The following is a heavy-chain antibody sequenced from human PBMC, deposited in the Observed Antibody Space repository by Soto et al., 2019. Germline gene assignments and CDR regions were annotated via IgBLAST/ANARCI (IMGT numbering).Heavy chain of an antibody. CDR3: ARLGVSGTRAAAYF. CDR1: GGSFSGYY. Sequence: SETLSLTCAVYGGSFSGYYWSWIRQPPGKGLEWIGEINHSGSTNYNPSLKSRVTISVDTSKNQFSLKLSSVTAADTAVYYCARLGVSGTRAAAYFWGPGTLVTVSS. CDR2: INHSGST. J-gene: IGHJ4*02. D-gene: IGHD6-13*01. V-gene: IGHV4-34*01.